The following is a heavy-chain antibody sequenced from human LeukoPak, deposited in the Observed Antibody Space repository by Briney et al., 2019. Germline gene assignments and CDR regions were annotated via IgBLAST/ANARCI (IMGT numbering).Heavy chain of an antibody. CDR1: GGSISSYY. Sequence: KPSETLSLTCTVSGGSISSYYWSWIRQPPGKGLEWIGYIYYSGSTNYNPSLKSRVTISVDTSKNQFSLKLSSVTAGDTAVYYCARDSVAVEYIDAFDIWGQGTMVTVSS. V-gene: IGHV4-59*01. J-gene: IGHJ3*02. CDR3: ARDSVAVEYIDAFDI. D-gene: IGHD6-19*01. CDR2: IYYSGST.